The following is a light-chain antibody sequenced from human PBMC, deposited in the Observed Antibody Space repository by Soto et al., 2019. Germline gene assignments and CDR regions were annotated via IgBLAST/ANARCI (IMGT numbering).Light chain of an antibody. CDR1: SSDVGGYNY. V-gene: IGLV2-8*01. CDR3: SSYAGSNNFV. J-gene: IGLJ1*01. Sequence: QSALTQPPSASGSPGQSVTISCTGTSSDVGGYNYVSWYQHHPGKAPKLMIYAVSKRPSGVPDRFSGSKSGNTASLTVSGLQAEDEADYYCSSYAGSNNFVFGTGTKVTVL. CDR2: AVS.